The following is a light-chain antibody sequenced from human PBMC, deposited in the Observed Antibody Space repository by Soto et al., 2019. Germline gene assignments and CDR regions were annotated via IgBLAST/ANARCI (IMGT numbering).Light chain of an antibody. Sequence: EIVLTQSPGTLSLSPGEGATLFCRASQSISSNYLAWYQQKAGQAPRLLIYGASSRATGMPDRVSGSVSGTDFTLTISRLEREDFALYYCQQYGSAPITFGQGTRLEIE. CDR3: QQYGSAPIT. CDR2: GAS. V-gene: IGKV3-20*01. J-gene: IGKJ5*01. CDR1: QSISSNY.